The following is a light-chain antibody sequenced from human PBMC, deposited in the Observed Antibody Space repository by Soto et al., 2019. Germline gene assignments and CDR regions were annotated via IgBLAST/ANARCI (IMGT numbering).Light chain of an antibody. V-gene: IGLV2-23*02. CDR2: EVN. J-gene: IGLJ1*01. CDR1: SSNVGSYKL. CDR3: CSSGGSPTYV. Sequence: QSALTQPASVSWSPGQSITISCTGTSSNVGSYKLVSWYQQHPGKAPKLMIFEVNKRPSGVSNRFSGSKSGNTASLTISGLKVEDEADYYCCSSGGSPTYVFGTGTKLPVL.